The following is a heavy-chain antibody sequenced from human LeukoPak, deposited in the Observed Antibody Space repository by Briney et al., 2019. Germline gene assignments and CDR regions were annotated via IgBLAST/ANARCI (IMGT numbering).Heavy chain of an antibody. V-gene: IGHV3-23*01. CDR2: ITGSSSRT. D-gene: IGHD3-10*01. J-gene: IGHJ4*02. Sequence: GGSLRLSCAASGFTFSSYAMAWVRQAPGKGLEGVSVITGSSSRTYYADSVKGRFTISRDNSKNTLYLQMNSLRAEDTAVYYCAKDRGSYFGSGNYYPGFDCWGQGTLVTVSS. CDR1: GFTFSSYA. CDR3: AKDRGSYFGSGNYYPGFDC.